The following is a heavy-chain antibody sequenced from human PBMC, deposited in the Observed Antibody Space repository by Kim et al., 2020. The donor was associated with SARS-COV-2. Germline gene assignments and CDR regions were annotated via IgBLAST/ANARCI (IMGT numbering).Heavy chain of an antibody. CDR1: GFTFRSCA. CDR3: ARDPWSRLRGVTYSYYGRDV. Sequence: GGSLRLSCAASGFTFRSCAIHWVRQAPGKGLEWVAVISYDGSNKNYADSVKGRFTISRDNSKNTLYLQMNSLRGEDTALYSCARDPWSRLRGVTYSYYGRDVWGQGTTVTVSS. CDR2: ISYDGSNK. D-gene: IGHD3-10*01. V-gene: IGHV3-30-3*01. J-gene: IGHJ6*02.